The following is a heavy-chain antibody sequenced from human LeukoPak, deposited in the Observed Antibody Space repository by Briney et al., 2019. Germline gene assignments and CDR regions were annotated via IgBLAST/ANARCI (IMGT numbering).Heavy chain of an antibody. Sequence: PGGSLRLSCTASGFTFSSCAMSWVRQAPGKGLEWVSSISGTADRTYYADSVKGRFTISRDNSRNTLYLQMNSLGAEDTAVYYCARDYCSGGSCRPGNYYYYYGMDVWGQGTTVTVSS. J-gene: IGHJ6*02. CDR3: ARDYCSGGSCRPGNYYYYYGMDV. CDR1: GFTFSSCA. V-gene: IGHV3-23*01. D-gene: IGHD2-15*01. CDR2: ISGTADRT.